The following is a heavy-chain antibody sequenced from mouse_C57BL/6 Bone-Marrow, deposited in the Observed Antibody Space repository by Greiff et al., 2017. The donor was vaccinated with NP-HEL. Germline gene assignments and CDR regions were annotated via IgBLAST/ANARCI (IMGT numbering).Heavy chain of an antibody. V-gene: IGHV1-26*01. J-gene: IGHJ3*01. CDR2: INPNNGGT. CDR3: ARRGHYDYDGPGFAY. D-gene: IGHD2-4*01. Sequence: EVQLQQSGPELVKPGASVKISCKASGYTFTDYYMNWVKQSHGKSLEWIGDINPNNGGTSYNQKFKGKATLTVDKSSSTAYMELRSLTSEDSAVYYCARRGHYDYDGPGFAYWGQGTLVTVSA. CDR1: GYTFTDYY.